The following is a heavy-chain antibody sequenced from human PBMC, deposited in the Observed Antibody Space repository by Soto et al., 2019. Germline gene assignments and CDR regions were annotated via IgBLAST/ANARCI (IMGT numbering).Heavy chain of an antibody. V-gene: IGHV3-15*01. Sequence: DVQLVEYGGGLAKPGGSLRLSCATSGFSFKDAWMSWARLAPGRGPELVGRIKSKKDGGAADYSAAVKDRFTISGDDSRNTLYLQMNSLKVEDTAMYCCTTDRGITEAVIFASWGQGTQVTVSS. J-gene: IGHJ4*02. D-gene: IGHD6-19*01. CDR2: IKSKKDGGAA. CDR3: TTDRGITEAVIFAS. CDR1: GFSFKDAW.